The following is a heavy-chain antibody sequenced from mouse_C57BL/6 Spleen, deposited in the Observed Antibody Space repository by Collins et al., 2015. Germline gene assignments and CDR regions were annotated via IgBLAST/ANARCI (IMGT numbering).Heavy chain of an antibody. Sequence: QVQLQQPGAELVRPGSSVKLSCKASGYSFTSYWIHWVKQRPIQGLEWIGNIDPSDAETHYNQKFKDKAALTVDTSSSTAYMQLSSLTSEDSAVYYCARGGPTSSYGSPYYFDYWGQGTTLTVSS. V-gene: IGHV1-52*01. J-gene: IGHJ2*01. CDR1: GYSFTSYW. CDR3: ARGGPTSSYGSPYYFDY. D-gene: IGHD1-1*01. CDR2: IDPSDAET.